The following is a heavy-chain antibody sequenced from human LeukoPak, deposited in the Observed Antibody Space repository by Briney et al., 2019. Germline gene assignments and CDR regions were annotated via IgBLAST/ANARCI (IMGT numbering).Heavy chain of an antibody. V-gene: IGHV4-39*07. D-gene: IGHD1-7*01. CDR2: IYYSGST. J-gene: IGHJ4*02. Sequence: SETLSLTCTVSGGSISSSSYYWGWIRQPPGKGLEWIGSIYYSGSTYYNPSLKSQVTISVDTSKNQFSLKLSSVTAADTAVYYCARTPRITGTWVFDYWGQGTLVTVSS. CDR1: GGSISSSSYY. CDR3: ARTPRITGTWVFDY.